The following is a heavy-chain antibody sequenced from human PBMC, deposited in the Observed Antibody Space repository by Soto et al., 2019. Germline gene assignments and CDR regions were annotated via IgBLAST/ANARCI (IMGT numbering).Heavy chain of an antibody. CDR3: ARGGGVVPAALYSNWFDP. Sequence: QVQLQESGPGLVKPSETLSLTCTVSGGSISSYYWSWIRQPAGKGLEWIGRIYTSGSTNYNPSLKGRVTMSVDTSKNQFSLTLSSVTAAYTAVYYCARGGGVVPAALYSNWFDPWGQGTLVTVSS. CDR2: IYTSGST. D-gene: IGHD2-2*01. V-gene: IGHV4-4*07. J-gene: IGHJ5*02. CDR1: GGSISSYY.